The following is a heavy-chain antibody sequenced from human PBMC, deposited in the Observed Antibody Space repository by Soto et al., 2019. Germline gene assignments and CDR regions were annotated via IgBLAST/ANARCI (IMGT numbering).Heavy chain of an antibody. D-gene: IGHD3-10*01. CDR2: IIPLFGTT. Sequence: QVQVVQSGVEVRRPGSSVKVSCKASGDTFKNCVISWVRQAPGQGLEWMGGIIPLFGTTDFDQRLQGRLTITPDESTTTAYMELSRLRSEDTATYYCAAELGFGKLSVVWGQGTTVIVSS. CDR3: AAELGFGKLSVV. CDR1: GDTFKNCV. J-gene: IGHJ6*02. V-gene: IGHV1-69*01.